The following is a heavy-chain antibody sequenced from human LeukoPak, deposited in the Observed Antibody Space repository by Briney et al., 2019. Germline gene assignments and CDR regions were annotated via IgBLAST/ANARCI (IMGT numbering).Heavy chain of an antibody. Sequence: ASVKVSCKASGGTFSSYAISWVRQAPGQGLEWMGRIIPIFGTANYAQKFQGRVTITTDESTSTAYMELSSLRSEDTAVYYCATESTTAMAPDPWGQGTLVTVSS. J-gene: IGHJ5*02. CDR3: ATESTTAMAPDP. CDR1: GGTFSSYA. D-gene: IGHD5-18*01. V-gene: IGHV1-69*05. CDR2: IIPIFGTA.